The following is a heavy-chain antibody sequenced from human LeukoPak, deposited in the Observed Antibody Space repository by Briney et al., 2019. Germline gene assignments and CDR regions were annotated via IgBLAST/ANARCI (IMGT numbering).Heavy chain of an antibody. CDR1: GFTFSSYA. V-gene: IGHV3-30-3*01. D-gene: IGHD6-19*01. Sequence: PVGSLRLSCAASGFTFSSYAMHWVRQAPGKGLEWVAVISYDGSNKYYADSVKGRFTISRDNSKNTLYLQMNSLRAEDTAVYYCASDPPQGLVWFDPWGQGTLVTVSS. CDR2: ISYDGSNK. J-gene: IGHJ5*02. CDR3: ASDPPQGLVWFDP.